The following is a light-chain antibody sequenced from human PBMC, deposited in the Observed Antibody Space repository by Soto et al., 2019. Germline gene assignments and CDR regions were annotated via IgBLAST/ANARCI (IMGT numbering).Light chain of an antibody. V-gene: IGLV3-21*04. CDR3: QVWHSGTDHVV. Sequence: SYELTQPPSVSVAPGETARITCAGDNIGRKSVHWYQQKPGQAPVLVIYDDSDRPSGIPGRITGSNSGNTATLTISRVEAGDEAGYHCQVWHSGTDHVVFGGGTKVTVL. CDR1: NIGRKS. CDR2: DDS. J-gene: IGLJ2*01.